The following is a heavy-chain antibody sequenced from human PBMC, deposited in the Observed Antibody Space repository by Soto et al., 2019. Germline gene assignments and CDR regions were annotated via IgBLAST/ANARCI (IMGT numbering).Heavy chain of an antibody. D-gene: IGHD6-19*01. V-gene: IGHV3-15*01. CDR2: IKSKTDGGTT. CDR3: AKVRPRIAVGPTDY. CDR1: GFTFSNAW. Sequence: GGSLRLSCAASGFTFSNAWMSWVRQAPGKGLEWVGRIKSKTDGGTTDYAAPVKGRFTISRDDSKNTLYLQMNSLRAEDTAVYYCAKVRPRIAVGPTDYWGQGTLVTVSS. J-gene: IGHJ4*02.